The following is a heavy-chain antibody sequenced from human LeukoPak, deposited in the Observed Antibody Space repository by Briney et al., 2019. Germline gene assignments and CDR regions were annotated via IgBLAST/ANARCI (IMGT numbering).Heavy chain of an antibody. J-gene: IGHJ4*02. V-gene: IGHV4-30-4*08. D-gene: IGHD2-2*01. CDR1: GGSISSGDYY. CDR3: AIYCNSTSCHLGY. CDR2: IYYSGST. Sequence: SETLSLTCTVSGGSISSGDYYWSWIRQPPGKGLEWIGYIYYSGSTYYNPSLKSRVTISVDTSKNQFSLKLSSVTAADTAVYYCAIYCNSTSCHLGYWGQGTLVTVST.